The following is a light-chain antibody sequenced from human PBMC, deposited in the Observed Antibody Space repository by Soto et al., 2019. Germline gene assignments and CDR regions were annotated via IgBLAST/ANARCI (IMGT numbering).Light chain of an antibody. CDR1: QSVLYSSNNKNY. V-gene: IGKV4-1*01. CDR3: QQYYSTPRT. CDR2: WAS. Sequence: DIVMTQSPDSLAVSLGERATINCKSSQSVLYSSNNKNYLAWYQQKPGQPPKLLIYWASTRESGVPDRFSGSGPGTDFTLTISSLQAEDEAVYYCQQYYSTPRTFGQGTKVEIK. J-gene: IGKJ1*01.